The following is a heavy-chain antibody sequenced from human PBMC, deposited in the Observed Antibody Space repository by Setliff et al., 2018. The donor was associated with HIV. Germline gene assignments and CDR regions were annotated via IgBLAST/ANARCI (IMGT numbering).Heavy chain of an antibody. CDR1: GGSISSDSYY. J-gene: IGHJ3*01. CDR3: ARLFQWMSYGSDV. Sequence: SETLSLTCTVSGGSISSDSYYWGWIRQPPGKGLEWIGSINYSGYTYHSPSLKTRIAMSVDTSKNQISLSLNSVTAADTAVYYCARLFQWMSYGSDVWGQGTMVTVSS. V-gene: IGHV4-39*01. CDR2: INYSGYT. D-gene: IGHD3-10*01.